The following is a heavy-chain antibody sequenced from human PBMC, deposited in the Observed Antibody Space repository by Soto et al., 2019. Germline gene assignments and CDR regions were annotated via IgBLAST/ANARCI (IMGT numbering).Heavy chain of an antibody. Sequence: EVQLLESGGGLVQPGVSLRLSCAASGFTFSSYAMSWVRQAPGKGLEWVSAISGSGGSTYYADSVKGRFTISRDNSKNTLYLQMNSLRAEDTAVYYCAKIPPGYSYGYFYFDYWGQGTLVTVSS. V-gene: IGHV3-23*01. J-gene: IGHJ4*02. CDR1: GFTFSSYA. CDR2: ISGSGGST. CDR3: AKIPPGYSYGYFYFDY. D-gene: IGHD5-18*01.